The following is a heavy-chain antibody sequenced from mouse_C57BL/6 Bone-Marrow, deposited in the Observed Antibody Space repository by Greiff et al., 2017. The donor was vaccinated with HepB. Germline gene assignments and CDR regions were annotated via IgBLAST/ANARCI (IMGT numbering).Heavy chain of an antibody. V-gene: IGHV5-12*01. Sequence: EVQLVESGGGLVQPGGSLKLSCAASGITFSDYYMYWVRQTPEKRLEWVAYISNGGGSTYYPDTVKGRFTISRDNAKNTLYLQMSRLKSEDTAMYYCARRGFITTVVAPMDYWGQGTSVTVSS. CDR1: GITFSDYY. CDR3: ARRGFITTVVAPMDY. D-gene: IGHD1-1*01. CDR2: ISNGGGST. J-gene: IGHJ4*01.